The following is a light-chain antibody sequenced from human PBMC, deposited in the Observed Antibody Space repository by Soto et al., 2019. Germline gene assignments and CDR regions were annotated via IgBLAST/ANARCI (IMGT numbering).Light chain of an antibody. J-gene: IGKJ5*01. CDR1: QSVTAR. CDR2: GAS. V-gene: IGKV3-20*01. Sequence: IVLTQYPGTPYLSPGEGVTLSCIASQSVTARLAWYQLLPGQAPRLLMSGASSRASGVPVRFSGSGAGTDFTFTISRLEPEDFALYYCHQYGGSPITLGLGTGLEI. CDR3: HQYGGSPIT.